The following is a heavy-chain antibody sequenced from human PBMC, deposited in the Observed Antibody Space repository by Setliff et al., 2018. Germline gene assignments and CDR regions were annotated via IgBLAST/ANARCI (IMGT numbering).Heavy chain of an antibody. CDR2: IYYSGNT. D-gene: IGHD6-19*01. CDR3: ARHRAVAGAYYFDF. J-gene: IGHJ4*02. Sequence: PSETLSLTCAVSVYSISRDCHWGWIRQPPGKGLEWIGSIYYSGNTYYNASLKGRATISGDTSKNQFSLKLTAVTAADTAIYYCARHRAVAGAYYFDFWGQGTLVTVS. CDR1: VYSISRDCH. V-gene: IGHV4-38-2*01.